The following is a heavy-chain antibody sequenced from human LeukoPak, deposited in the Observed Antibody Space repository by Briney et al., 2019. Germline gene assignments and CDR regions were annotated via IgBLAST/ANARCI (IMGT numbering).Heavy chain of an antibody. CDR1: GFTVITND. J-gene: IGHJ4*02. D-gene: IGHD1-14*01. Sequence: GGALRLSCAASGFTVITNDMTWVRQAPGKGLEWVSVLYSDGNTKYADSVQGRFTISRDNSKNTLYPEMNSLSPDDTAVYYCARGVEPLAANTLAYWGQGTLVTVSS. V-gene: IGHV3-53*01. CDR2: LYSDGNT. CDR3: ARGVEPLAANTLAY.